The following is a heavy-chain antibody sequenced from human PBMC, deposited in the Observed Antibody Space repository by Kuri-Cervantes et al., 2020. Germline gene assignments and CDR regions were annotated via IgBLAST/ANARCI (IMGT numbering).Heavy chain of an antibody. J-gene: IGHJ3*02. CDR1: GYSFTSYW. D-gene: IGHD5-12*01. CDR2: IYPGDSDT. Sequence: GESLKISCKGSGYSFTSYWIGWVRQIPGKGLEWMGIIYPGDSDTRYSPSFQGQVTISADKSISTAYLQWSSLKASDTAMYYCARRGIVATIKDAFDIWGQGTMVTVSS. CDR3: ARRGIVATIKDAFDI. V-gene: IGHV5-51*01.